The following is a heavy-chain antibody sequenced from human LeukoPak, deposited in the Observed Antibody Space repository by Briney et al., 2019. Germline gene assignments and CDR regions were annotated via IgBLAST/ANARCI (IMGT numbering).Heavy chain of an antibody. CDR3: ARDCDGFES. Sequence: PGGSLRLSCAVSGLTVSTISMSWVRQAPGQGLEWVSLLYGGGDTFYADSVRGRFTISRDNSKNTLYLQMNSLRAEDTAVYYCARDCDGFESWGQGTLVTVSS. CDR2: LYGGGDT. D-gene: IGHD2-21*01. J-gene: IGHJ4*02. V-gene: IGHV3-53*01. CDR1: GLTVSTIS.